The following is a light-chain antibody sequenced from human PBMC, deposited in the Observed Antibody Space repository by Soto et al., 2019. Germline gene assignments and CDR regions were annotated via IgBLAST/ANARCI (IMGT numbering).Light chain of an antibody. Sequence: DIQMTQSPSSLSASVGDRVTITCRPSRGIGNALAWYQQKPGTVPKLLIHSASTLQSGVPSRFSGGGSGTDFTLTISSLQPVDVASYYCQQYYSYPHTFGQGTKVDIK. CDR3: QQYYSYPHT. V-gene: IGKV1-27*01. CDR1: RGIGNA. CDR2: SAS. J-gene: IGKJ2*01.